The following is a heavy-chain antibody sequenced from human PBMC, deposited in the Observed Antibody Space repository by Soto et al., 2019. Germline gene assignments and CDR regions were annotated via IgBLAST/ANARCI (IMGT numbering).Heavy chain of an antibody. Sequence: GASVKVSCKASGYTFTSYGISWVRQAPGQGLEWMGWISAYNGNTNYAQKLQGRVTMTTDTSTSTAYMELRSLRSDDTAVYYCARVHRRYYDSSGYYYWGQGTLVTVSS. D-gene: IGHD3-22*01. CDR1: GYTFTSYG. CDR2: ISAYNGNT. CDR3: ARVHRRYYDSSGYYY. V-gene: IGHV1-18*04. J-gene: IGHJ4*02.